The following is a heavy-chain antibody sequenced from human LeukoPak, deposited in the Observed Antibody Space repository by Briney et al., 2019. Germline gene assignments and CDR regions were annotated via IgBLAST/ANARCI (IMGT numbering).Heavy chain of an antibody. Sequence: GGSLRLSCAASGFTFGSYGMSWVRQAPGKGLEWFSFISPSGDRTSNADSVEGRFTISRDNPRDTLYLQMNSLRDEDTAGYYCAIMHGYYDGSGYWVQWGQGTLVTVSS. V-gene: IGHV3-23*01. D-gene: IGHD3-22*01. J-gene: IGHJ4*02. CDR1: GFTFGSYG. CDR3: AIMHGYYDGSGYWVQ. CDR2: ISPSGDRT.